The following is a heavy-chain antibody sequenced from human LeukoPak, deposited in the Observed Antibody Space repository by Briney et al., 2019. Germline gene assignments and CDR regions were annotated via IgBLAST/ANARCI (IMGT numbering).Heavy chain of an antibody. V-gene: IGHV3-23*01. J-gene: IGHJ4*02. CDR3: ATPRWDYSNYRYFAY. Sequence: GGSLRLSCAASGFTFSSYAMSWGREAPGKGVGWVSAISGTGGSTYYADSVKGRFTISRDNPKNTLYLQMNSLRAEDTAVYYCATPRWDYSNYRYFAYGGKGTLVTVSS. D-gene: IGHD4-11*01. CDR1: GFTFSSYA. CDR2: ISGTGGST.